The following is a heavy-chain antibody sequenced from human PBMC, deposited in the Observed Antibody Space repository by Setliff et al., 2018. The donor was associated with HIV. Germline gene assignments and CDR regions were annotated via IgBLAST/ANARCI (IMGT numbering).Heavy chain of an antibody. D-gene: IGHD2-21*01. J-gene: IGHJ4*02. Sequence: PSETLSLTCTVSGDSIRGYYWSWIRQPPRKGLEWVGYISYNGITAYNPSLKSRLTISVDTSKSQFSLKLSSVTAADTAVYYCARQGSLCPDCYLDSWGQGTLVTVSS. V-gene: IGHV4-59*08. CDR1: GDSIRGYY. CDR3: ARQGSLCPDCYLDS. CDR2: ISYNGIT.